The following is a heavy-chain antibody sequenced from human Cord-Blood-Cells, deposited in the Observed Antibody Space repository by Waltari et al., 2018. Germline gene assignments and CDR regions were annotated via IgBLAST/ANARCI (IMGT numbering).Heavy chain of an antibody. D-gene: IGHD6-6*01. J-gene: IGHJ5*02. V-gene: IGHV4-4*07. CDR3: ARDLWYSSSSWFDP. Sequence: QVQLQESGPGLVKPSETLSLTCTVSGGSISSYYWSWIRQPAGKGLEWIGRIYTSGSTNYNPSLKSRVTMSVDTSKNQFSLKLSSVTAADTAVYYCARDLWYSSSSWFDPWGQGTLVTVSS. CDR1: GGSISSYY. CDR2: IYTSGST.